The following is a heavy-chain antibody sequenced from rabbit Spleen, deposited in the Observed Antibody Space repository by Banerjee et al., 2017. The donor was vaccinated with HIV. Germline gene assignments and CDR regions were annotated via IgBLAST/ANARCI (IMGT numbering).Heavy chain of an antibody. Sequence: QEQLKESGGGLVTPGGTLTLTCTASGFDFSSYGVSWVRQAPGKGLEWIGYIDPVFGSTYYASWVNGRLTFSSHNAQNTLYLQLNSLTAADTATYFCARDSGSSFSSYGMDLWSPGTLVTVS. CDR2: IDPVFGST. J-gene: IGHJ6*01. CDR3: ARDSGSSFSSYGMDL. CDR1: GFDFSSYG. V-gene: IGHV1S47*01. D-gene: IGHD8-1*01.